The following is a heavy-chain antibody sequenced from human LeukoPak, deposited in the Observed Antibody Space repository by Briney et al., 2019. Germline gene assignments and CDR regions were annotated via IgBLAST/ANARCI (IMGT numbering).Heavy chain of an antibody. CDR3: ASLPNRYCSSTSCSMDV. Sequence: GGSLRLSCAASGFTFSSYSMNWFRQAPGKGLEWVSYISSSSSTIYYADSVKGRFTISRDNAKNSMYLQMKSLRDEDTAVYYCASLPNRYCSSTSCSMDVWGRGTTVTVSS. V-gene: IGHV3-48*02. CDR1: GFTFSSYS. J-gene: IGHJ6*03. CDR2: ISSSSSTI. D-gene: IGHD2-2*01.